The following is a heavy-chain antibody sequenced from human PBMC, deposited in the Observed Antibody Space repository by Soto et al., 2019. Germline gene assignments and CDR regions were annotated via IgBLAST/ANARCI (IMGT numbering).Heavy chain of an antibody. J-gene: IGHJ4*02. D-gene: IGHD6-13*01. CDR3: ATARGGVSSSSARQN. V-gene: IGHV3-23*01. Sequence: EVQLLESGGGLVQPGGSLRLSCAASGFTFSSYAMSWVRQAPGKGLEWVSAISGSGGSTYYADSVKGRFTISRDTSKNTLYLQMNSLRAEDTAVYYCATARGGVSSSSARQNWGQGTLVTVSS. CDR2: ISGSGGST. CDR1: GFTFSSYA.